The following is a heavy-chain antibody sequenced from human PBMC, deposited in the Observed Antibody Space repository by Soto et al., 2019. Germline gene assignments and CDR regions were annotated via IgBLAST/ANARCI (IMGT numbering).Heavy chain of an antibody. CDR2: INPDGSWT. CDR1: GFTISRHW. V-gene: IGHV3-74*01. Sequence: EVQLVESGGGLVQPGGSLRLSCVASGFTISRHWMHWVRQAPGKGLVGVSRINPDGSWTDYADFVEGRFTISRDNAKNTLYLQIDSLRPEDTGVYYCARPRGTANSALDLWGPGTVVAVSS. CDR3: ARPRGTANSALDL. J-gene: IGHJ3*01. D-gene: IGHD2-21*02.